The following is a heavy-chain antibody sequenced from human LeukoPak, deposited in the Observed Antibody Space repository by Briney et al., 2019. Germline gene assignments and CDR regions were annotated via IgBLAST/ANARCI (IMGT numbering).Heavy chain of an antibody. Sequence: SETLSLTCTVSGGSISSYYWSWIRQPPGKGLEWIGYIYYSGSTNYNPSLKSRVTISVDTSKNQFSLKLSSVTAADTAVYYCARFGLGDTFDNWGQGTRVTVPS. J-gene: IGHJ4*02. V-gene: IGHV4-59*01. CDR2: IYYSGST. CDR1: GGSISSYY. D-gene: IGHD3-10*01. CDR3: ARFGLGDTFDN.